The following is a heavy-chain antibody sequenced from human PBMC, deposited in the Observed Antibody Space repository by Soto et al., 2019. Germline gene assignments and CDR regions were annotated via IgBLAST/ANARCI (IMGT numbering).Heavy chain of an antibody. Sequence: GESLKISCKGSGYSFTDYWIGWVRQMPGKGLEWVGIIFPGDSDPRYSPSFQGQVTISVDNSINTAYLRWSRLKASDTAMYYCARLQSRGYSYGASVYWGQGTLVTVAS. J-gene: IGHJ4*02. CDR2: IFPGDSDP. CDR1: GYSFTDYW. D-gene: IGHD5-18*01. CDR3: ARLQSRGYSYGASVY. V-gene: IGHV5-51*01.